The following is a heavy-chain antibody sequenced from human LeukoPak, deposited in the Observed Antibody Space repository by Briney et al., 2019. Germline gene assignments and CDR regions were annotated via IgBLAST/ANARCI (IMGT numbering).Heavy chain of an antibody. CDR1: GGSISGSSYY. D-gene: IGHD4-11*01. Sequence: SETLSLTCTVSGGSISGSSYYWGWIRQPPGKGLEWIGYIYYSGSTNYNPSLKSRVTISVDTSKNQFSLKLSSVTAADTAVYYCARIPMTTVTSTDYWGQGTLVTVSS. CDR3: ARIPMTTVTSTDY. CDR2: IYYSGST. V-gene: IGHV4-61*05. J-gene: IGHJ4*02.